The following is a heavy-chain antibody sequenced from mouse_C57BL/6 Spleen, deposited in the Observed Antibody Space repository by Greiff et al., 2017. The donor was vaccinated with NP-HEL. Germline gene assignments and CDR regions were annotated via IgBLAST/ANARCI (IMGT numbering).Heavy chain of an antibody. CDR3: ARDGYSSYYAMDY. CDR1: GFTFSDYG. V-gene: IGHV5-17*01. D-gene: IGHD2-3*01. Sequence: DVKLVESGGGLVKPGGSLKLSCAASGFTFSDYGMHWVRQAPEKGLEWVAYISSGSSTIYYADTVKGRFTISRDNAKNTLFLQMTSLRSEDTAMYYCARDGYSSYYAMDYWGQGTSVTVSS. CDR2: ISSGSSTI. J-gene: IGHJ4*01.